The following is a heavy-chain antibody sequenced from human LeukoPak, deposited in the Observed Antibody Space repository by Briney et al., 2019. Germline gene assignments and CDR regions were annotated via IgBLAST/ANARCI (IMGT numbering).Heavy chain of an antibody. Sequence: ASVKVSCKVSGYTLTELSMHWVRQAPGKGLEWMGGFDPEDGETIYAQKFQGRVIMTEDTSTDTAYMELSSLRSEDTAVYYCATMSGDYGEDAFDIWGQGTMVTVSS. J-gene: IGHJ3*02. CDR2: FDPEDGET. V-gene: IGHV1-24*01. CDR1: GYTLTELS. CDR3: ATMSGDYGEDAFDI. D-gene: IGHD4-17*01.